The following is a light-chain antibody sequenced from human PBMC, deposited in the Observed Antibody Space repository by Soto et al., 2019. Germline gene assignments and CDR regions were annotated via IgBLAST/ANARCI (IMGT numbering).Light chain of an antibody. V-gene: IGLV1-40*01. CDR2: GNS. Sequence: QSVLTQPPSVSGAPGQGVTISCTGSSSNIGAGFDVHWYQQLPGTAPKLLIYGNSNRPSGFPDRFSGSKSGTSASLAITGLQAEDEADYYCQSYDSSLSAYVFGTGTKVTVL. J-gene: IGLJ1*01. CDR1: SSNIGAGFD. CDR3: QSYDSSLSAYV.